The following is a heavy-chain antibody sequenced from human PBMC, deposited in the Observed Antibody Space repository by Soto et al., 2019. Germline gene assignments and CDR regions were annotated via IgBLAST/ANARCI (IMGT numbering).Heavy chain of an antibody. CDR1: GGTFSSYA. D-gene: IGHD2-15*01. J-gene: IGHJ4*02. Sequence: PSVKVSCKASGGTFSSYAISWVRQAPGQGLEWMGGIIPIFGTANYAQKFQGRVTITADESTSTAYMELSSLRSEDTAVYYCASGPCSGGSCYSSYWGQGTLVTVSS. CDR3: ASGPCSGGSCYSSY. V-gene: IGHV1-69*13. CDR2: IIPIFGTA.